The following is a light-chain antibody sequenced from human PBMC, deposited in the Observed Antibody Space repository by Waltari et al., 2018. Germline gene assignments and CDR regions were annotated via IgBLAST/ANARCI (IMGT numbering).Light chain of an antibody. CDR3: AAWDDSRSVV. CDR1: SSNIGNNH. V-gene: IGLV1-47*01. J-gene: IGLJ2*01. CDR2: YSD. Sequence: QSLLTQSPSASGTPGQRVSISCSGSSSNIGNNHLSWYQHFPGTAPRLLISYSDRRPSGVPERFSASKAGTSASLAISGLRSEDEADYYCAAWDDSRSVVFGGGTRLTVL.